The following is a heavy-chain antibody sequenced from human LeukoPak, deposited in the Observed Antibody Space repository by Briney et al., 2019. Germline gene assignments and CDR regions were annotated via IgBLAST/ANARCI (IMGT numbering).Heavy chain of an antibody. CDR3: ARGVGSSWYYYYYTDV. CDR2: INHSGST. D-gene: IGHD6-13*01. Sequence: SETLSLTCAVYGGSFSGYYWSWIRQPPGKGLEWIGEINHSGSTNYNPSLKSRVTISVDTSKNQFSLKLSSVTAADTAVYYCARGVGSSWYYYYYTDVWGKGTTVTVSS. J-gene: IGHJ6*03. V-gene: IGHV4-34*01. CDR1: GGSFSGYY.